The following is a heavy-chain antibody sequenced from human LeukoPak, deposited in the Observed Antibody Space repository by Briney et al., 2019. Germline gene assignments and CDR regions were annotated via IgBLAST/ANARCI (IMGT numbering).Heavy chain of an antibody. D-gene: IGHD1-26*01. J-gene: IGHJ4*02. CDR2: IYYSGST. CDR1: GGSISSYY. Sequence: SETLSLTCTVSGGSISSYYWSWIRQPPGKGLEWIGYIYYSGSTNYNPSLKSRVTMSVDTSKNQFSLKLSSVTAADTAVYYCASSGSYLEWYFDYWGQGTLVTVSS. V-gene: IGHV4-59*08. CDR3: ASSGSYLEWYFDY.